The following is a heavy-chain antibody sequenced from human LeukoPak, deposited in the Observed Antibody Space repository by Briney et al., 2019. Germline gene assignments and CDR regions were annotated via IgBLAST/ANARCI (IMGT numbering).Heavy chain of an antibody. CDR1: GYTFTGYY. D-gene: IGHD2-2*01. V-gene: IGHV1-2*02. CDR2: INPNSGGT. CDR3: ARKASIVVVPAAGARGYYYYYMDV. J-gene: IGHJ6*03. Sequence: ASVKVSCKASGYTFTGYYMHWVRQAPGQGLEWMGWINPNSGGTNYAQKFQGRVTMTRDTSISTAYMELSGLRSDDTAVYYCARKASIVVVPAAGARGYYYYYMDVWGKGTTVTVSS.